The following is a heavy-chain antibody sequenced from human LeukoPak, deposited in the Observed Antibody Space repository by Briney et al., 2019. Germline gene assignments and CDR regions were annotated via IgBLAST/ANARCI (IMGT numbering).Heavy chain of an antibody. CDR2: ISGSGGST. Sequence: GRSLRLSCAASGFTFSSYAMSWVRQAPGKGLEWVSAISGSGGSTYYADSVKGRFTISRDNSKNTLYLQMNSLRAEDTAVYYCAKGYCSSTSCRLFDCWGQGTLVTVSS. D-gene: IGHD2-2*01. V-gene: IGHV3-23*01. CDR3: AKGYCSSTSCRLFDC. CDR1: GFTFSSYA. J-gene: IGHJ4*02.